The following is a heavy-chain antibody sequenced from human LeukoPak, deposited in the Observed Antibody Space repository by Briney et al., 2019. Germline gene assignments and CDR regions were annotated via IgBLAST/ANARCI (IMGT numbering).Heavy chain of an antibody. D-gene: IGHD3-10*01. Sequence: ASVKVSCKASGCTFTSYDINWVRQATGQGLEWMGWMNPNSGNTGYAQKFQGRVTMTRNTSISTAYMELSSLRSEDTAVYYCARGRGGSGKVKNWFDPWGQGTLVTVSS. CDR1: GCTFTSYD. V-gene: IGHV1-8*01. CDR2: MNPNSGNT. CDR3: ARGRGGSGKVKNWFDP. J-gene: IGHJ5*02.